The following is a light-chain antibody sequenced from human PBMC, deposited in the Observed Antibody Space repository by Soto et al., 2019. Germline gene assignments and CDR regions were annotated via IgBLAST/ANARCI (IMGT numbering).Light chain of an antibody. V-gene: IGLV2-14*03. CDR1: SCDVGAYIF. Sequence: QSVLTQPASVSGSPGQSITISCTGTSCDVGAYIFVSWYQQHPGKAPKLMIYDIINRPSGVSNRFSGSKSGNTASLTISGLQAEDEADYYCVSFTTSRSYVFGTGTKLTVL. CDR3: VSFTTSRSYV. J-gene: IGLJ1*01. CDR2: DII.